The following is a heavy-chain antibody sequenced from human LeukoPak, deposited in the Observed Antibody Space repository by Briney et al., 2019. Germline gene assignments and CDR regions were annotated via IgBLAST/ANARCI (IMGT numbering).Heavy chain of an antibody. CDR1: GGPISSYY. CDR3: ARQSVFGVVTDSHYYYYGMDV. D-gene: IGHD3-3*01. J-gene: IGHJ6*02. CDR2: IYYSGST. V-gene: IGHV4-59*08. Sequence: SETLSLTCTVSGGPISSYYWSWIRQPPGKGLEWIGYIYYSGSTNYNPSLKSRVTISVDTSKNQFSLKLSSVTAADTAVYYCARQSVFGVVTDSHYYYYGMDVWGQGTTVTVSS.